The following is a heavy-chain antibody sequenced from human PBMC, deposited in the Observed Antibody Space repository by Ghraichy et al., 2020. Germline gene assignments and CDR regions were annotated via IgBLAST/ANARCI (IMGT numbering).Heavy chain of an antibody. V-gene: IGHV1-18*01. CDR3: ARAHRTQAARPVQRSFDY. Sequence: ASVKVSCKASGYTFTSYGISWVRQAPGQGLEWMGWISAYNGNTNYAQKLQGRDTMITDTSTSTAYMELRSLRSDDTAVYYCARAHRTQAARPVQRSFDYWGQGTLVTVSS. CDR2: ISAYNGNT. CDR1: GYTFTSYG. J-gene: IGHJ4*02. D-gene: IGHD6-6*01.